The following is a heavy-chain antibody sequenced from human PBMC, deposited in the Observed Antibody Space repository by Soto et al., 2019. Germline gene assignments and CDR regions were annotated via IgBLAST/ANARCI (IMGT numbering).Heavy chain of an antibody. V-gene: IGHV1-2*04. CDR3: ARGAMIRQQLVNYYYYGMDV. D-gene: IGHD6-13*01. CDR1: GYTFTGYY. J-gene: IGHJ6*02. Sequence: ASVKVSCKASGYTFTGYYMHWVRQAPGQGLEWMGWINPNSGGTNYAQKFQGWVTMTRDTSTSTAYMELSRLRSDDTAVYYCARGAMIRQQLVNYYYYGMDVWGQGTTVTVS. CDR2: INPNSGGT.